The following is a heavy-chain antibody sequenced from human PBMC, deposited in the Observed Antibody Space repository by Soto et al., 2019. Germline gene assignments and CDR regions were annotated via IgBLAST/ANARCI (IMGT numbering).Heavy chain of an antibody. Sequence: GASVKVSCKXSGGTFSSYAISWVRQAPGQGLEWMGGIIPIFGTANYAQRFQGRVTITADESTSTAYMELSSLRSEDTAVYYCARMTPHARLTSSSFQLGFDPWGQGTLVTVSS. CDR3: ARMTPHARLTSSSFQLGFDP. D-gene: IGHD6-6*01. V-gene: IGHV1-69*13. J-gene: IGHJ5*02. CDR2: IIPIFGTA. CDR1: GGTFSSYA.